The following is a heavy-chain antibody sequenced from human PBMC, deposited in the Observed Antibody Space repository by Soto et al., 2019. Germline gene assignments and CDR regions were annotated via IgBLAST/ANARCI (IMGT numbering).Heavy chain of an antibody. Sequence: QVQLVESGGGVVQPGRSLRLSCAASGFTFSSYAMHWVHQAPGKGLEWVAVISYDGSNKYYADSVKGRFTISRDNSKNTLYLQMNSLRAEDTAVYYCALNSGYDIGGMDVWGQGTTVTVSS. CDR1: GFTFSSYA. CDR3: ALNSGYDIGGMDV. J-gene: IGHJ6*02. CDR2: ISYDGSNK. V-gene: IGHV3-30-3*01. D-gene: IGHD5-12*01.